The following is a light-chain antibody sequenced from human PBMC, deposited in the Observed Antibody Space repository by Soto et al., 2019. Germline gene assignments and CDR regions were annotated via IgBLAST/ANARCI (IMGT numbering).Light chain of an antibody. V-gene: IGKV3-15*01. CDR1: QSVSSN. Sequence: VLTHSPSTLSVSPGERATLSCRASQSVSSNLAWYQQKPGQAPRLLIYGASTRATGIPARFSGSGSGTDFTLTISSLEPEDFAVYYCQQRSNWPLTFGGGTKVDIK. CDR3: QQRSNWPLT. J-gene: IGKJ4*01. CDR2: GAS.